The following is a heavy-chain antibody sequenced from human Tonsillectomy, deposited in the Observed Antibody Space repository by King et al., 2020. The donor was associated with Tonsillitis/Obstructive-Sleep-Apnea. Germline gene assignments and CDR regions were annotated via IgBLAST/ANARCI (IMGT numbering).Heavy chain of an antibody. CDR3: ARALYSYGTINDY. CDR2: IYYSGST. D-gene: IGHD5-18*01. Sequence: VQLQESGPGLVKPSETLSLTCTVSGGSISSYYWSWIRQPPGKGLEWIGYIYYSGSTNYNPSLKSRVTISVDTSKNQFSLKLSSVTAADTAVYYCARALYSYGTINDYWGQGTLVTVSS. V-gene: IGHV4-59*01. J-gene: IGHJ4*02. CDR1: GGSISSYY.